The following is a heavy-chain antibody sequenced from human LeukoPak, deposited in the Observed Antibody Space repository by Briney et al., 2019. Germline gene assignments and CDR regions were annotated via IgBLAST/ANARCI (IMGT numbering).Heavy chain of an antibody. CDR1: GLTFSSHS. D-gene: IGHD6-25*01. V-gene: IGHV3-48*01. CDR3: ASWAGTTAGFSGPFDF. CDR2: IRSSSRTT. Sequence: GGSLRLSCAASGLTFSSHSMNWVRQAPGKGLEWVSHIRSSSRTTYYADSVKGRFTISRDDAKNSLYLQMNSLRGEDTAVYYCASWAGTTAGFSGPFDFWGQGTLVSVSS. J-gene: IGHJ4*02.